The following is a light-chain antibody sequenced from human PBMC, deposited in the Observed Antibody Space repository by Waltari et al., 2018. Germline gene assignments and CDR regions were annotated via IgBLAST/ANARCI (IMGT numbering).Light chain of an antibody. CDR3: SSYTNRILV. CDR2: DVT. CDR1: SSDIGDYDY. J-gene: IGLJ2*01. V-gene: IGLV2-14*03. Sequence: QSALTQPASVSGSPGQSITISCTGSSSDIGDYDYFSWYQQHPGEAPKLIIYDVTHPPVGISNRFSASKSGSAASLTISGLQAEDEADYYCSSYTNRILVFGGGTKLTVL.